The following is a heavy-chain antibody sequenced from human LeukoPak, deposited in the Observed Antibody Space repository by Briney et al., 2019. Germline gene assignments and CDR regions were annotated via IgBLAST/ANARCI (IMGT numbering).Heavy chain of an antibody. J-gene: IGHJ6*03. CDR1: GYTFTSYD. Sequence: ASVKVSCKASGYTFTSYDINWVRQATGQGLEWMGWMNPNSGNTGYAQKFQGRVTITRNTSISTAYMELSSLRSEDTAVDYCARFRGATRYYYYMDVWGKGTTVTVSS. V-gene: IGHV1-8*03. CDR2: MNPNSGNT. CDR3: ARFRGATRYYYYMDV. D-gene: IGHD1-26*01.